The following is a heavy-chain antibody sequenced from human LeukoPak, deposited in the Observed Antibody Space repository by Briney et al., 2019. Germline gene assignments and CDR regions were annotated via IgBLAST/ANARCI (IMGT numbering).Heavy chain of an antibody. D-gene: IGHD6-13*01. CDR1: GFTFSSNA. V-gene: IGHV3-23*01. CDR2: ISGSGSTT. CDR3: AKDSAAGTWDY. J-gene: IGHJ4*02. Sequence: GGSLRLSCAASGFTFSSNAMSWVRQAPGKGLEWVSAISGSGSTTYYADSVRGRFTISRDNSKNTLYLQMNSLRAEDTAVYYCAKDSAAGTWDYRGQGTLVTVSS.